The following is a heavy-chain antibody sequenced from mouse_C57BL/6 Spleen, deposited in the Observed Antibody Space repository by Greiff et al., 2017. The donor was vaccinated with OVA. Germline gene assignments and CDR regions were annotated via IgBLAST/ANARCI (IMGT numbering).Heavy chain of an antibody. CDR2: IYPGDGDT. Sequence: QVQLKESGPELVKPGASVKISCKASGYAFSSSWMNWVKQRPGKGLEWIGRIYPGDGDTNYNGKFKGKATLTADKSSSTAYMQLSSLTSEDSAVYFCAFLYSNDAMDYWGQGTSVTVSS. V-gene: IGHV1-82*01. CDR3: AFLYSNDAMDY. D-gene: IGHD2-5*01. J-gene: IGHJ4*01. CDR1: GYAFSSSW.